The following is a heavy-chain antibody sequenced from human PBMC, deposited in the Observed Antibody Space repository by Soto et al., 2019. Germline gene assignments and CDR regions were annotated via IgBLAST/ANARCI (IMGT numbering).Heavy chain of an antibody. Sequence: GGSLRLSCAASGFTFSSYWMYWVRQAPGKGLVWVSRINSDGSSTTYADSVKGRFTISRDNAKNTLYLQMNSLRSEDTAVYYCTRAPPATDWANDVWGQGTTVTVSS. V-gene: IGHV3-74*01. J-gene: IGHJ3*01. CDR1: GFTFSSYW. CDR2: INSDGSST. D-gene: IGHD2-2*01. CDR3: TRAPPATDWANDV.